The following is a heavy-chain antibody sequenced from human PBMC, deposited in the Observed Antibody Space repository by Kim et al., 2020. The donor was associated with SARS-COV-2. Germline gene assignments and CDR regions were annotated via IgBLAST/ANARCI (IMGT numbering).Heavy chain of an antibody. CDR2: IYYSGST. J-gene: IGHJ6*02. Sequence: SETLSLTCTVSGGSISSSSYYCGWIRQPPGKGLEWIGSIYYSGSTYYNPSLKSRVTISVDTSKNQFSLKLSSVTAADTAVYYCARDAAFGGWELLSDYYYYGMDVWGQGTTVTVSS. D-gene: IGHD1-26*01. V-gene: IGHV4-39*07. CDR3: ARDAAFGGWELLSDYYYYGMDV. CDR1: GGSISSSSYY.